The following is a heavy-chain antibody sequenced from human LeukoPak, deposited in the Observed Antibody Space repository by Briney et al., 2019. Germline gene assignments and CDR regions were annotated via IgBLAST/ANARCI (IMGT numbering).Heavy chain of an antibody. Sequence: SETLSLTCAVYGGSFSGYYWSWIRQPPGKGLEWIGEINHSGSTNYNPSLKSRVTISVDMSKNQSSLKLSSVTAADTAVYYCARTYYYDSSGYYFRLGYYFDYWGQGTLVTVSS. V-gene: IGHV4-34*01. CDR3: ARTYYYDSSGYYFRLGYYFDY. CDR2: INHSGST. J-gene: IGHJ4*02. CDR1: GGSFSGYY. D-gene: IGHD3-22*01.